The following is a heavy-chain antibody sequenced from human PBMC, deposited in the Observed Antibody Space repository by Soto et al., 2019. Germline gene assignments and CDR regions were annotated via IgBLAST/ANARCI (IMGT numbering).Heavy chain of an antibody. Sequence: QVLLVQSGAGVKKPGSSVKVSCKLSGATFSSYAMSWVRQAPGQGLEWIGGIIPFFGTPNYAQKFQGRVTITADTSTATSYMELSSLRSDDTAVYYCARDKGAYYSHLVYWGQGTLVTVSS. CDR1: GATFSSYA. CDR3: ARDKGAYYSHLVY. CDR2: IIPFFGTP. V-gene: IGHV1-69*06. J-gene: IGHJ4*02. D-gene: IGHD3-22*01.